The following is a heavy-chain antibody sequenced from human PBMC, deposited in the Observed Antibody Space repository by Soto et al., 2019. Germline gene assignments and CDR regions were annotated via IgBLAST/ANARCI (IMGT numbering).Heavy chain of an antibody. CDR1: GVTFRGDS. Sequence: EVQLVESGGGLVQPGGYLRLYCVASGVTFRGDSMNWVRHAPGKGLWCVPYISGSISPMYYADSVKGRFTISRDNAKNSLYLQMNSLRAEDTAVYSCARVSPPGPVDHWGQGTLVTVSS. CDR2: ISGSISPM. V-gene: IGHV3-48*01. J-gene: IGHJ4*02. CDR3: ARVSPPGPVDH.